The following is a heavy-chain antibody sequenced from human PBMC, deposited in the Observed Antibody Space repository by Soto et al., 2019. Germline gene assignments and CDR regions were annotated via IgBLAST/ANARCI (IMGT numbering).Heavy chain of an antibody. CDR2: IYYSGST. D-gene: IGHD6-19*01. CDR1: CGSIIRGGYY. Sequence: SETLSLTCTFSCGSIIRGGYYWSWIRQHPGKGLEWIGYIYYSGSTYYNPSLKSRVTISVDTSKNQFSLKLSSVTAADTAVYYCAREVAEQWLANGKYYFDYWGQGALVTVSS. CDR3: AREVAEQWLANGKYYFDY. J-gene: IGHJ4*02. V-gene: IGHV4-31*02.